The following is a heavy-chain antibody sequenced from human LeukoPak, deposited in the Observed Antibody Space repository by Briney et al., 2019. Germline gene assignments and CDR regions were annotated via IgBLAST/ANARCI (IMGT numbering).Heavy chain of an antibody. V-gene: IGHV4-34*01. CDR2: INHSGST. CDR1: GGSFSGYY. J-gene: IGHJ4*02. Sequence: PSETLSLTCAVYGGSFSGYYWSWIRQPPGKGLEWIGEINHSGSTNYNPSLKSRVTISVDTSKNQFSLKLSSVTAADTAVYYCXXXXXXXXXXXXXXXATQSVAGPYYFDYWGQGTLVTVSS. CDR3: XXXXXXXXXXXXXXXATQSVAGPYYFDY. D-gene: IGHD6-19*01.